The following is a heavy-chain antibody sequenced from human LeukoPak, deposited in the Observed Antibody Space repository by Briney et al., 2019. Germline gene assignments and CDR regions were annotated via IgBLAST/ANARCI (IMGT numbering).Heavy chain of an antibody. Sequence: PSETLSLTCTVSGGSISNYFWSWIRQPAGKGLGWIGRIYTTGITNCNPSLESRVTMSVDTSKNQFSLRLNSVPAADTAVYFCARNALRGYIYGFDYWGQGTLVTVSS. CDR3: ARNALRGYIYGFDY. V-gene: IGHV4-4*07. J-gene: IGHJ4*01. CDR2: IYTTGIT. CDR1: GGSISNYF. D-gene: IGHD5-18*01.